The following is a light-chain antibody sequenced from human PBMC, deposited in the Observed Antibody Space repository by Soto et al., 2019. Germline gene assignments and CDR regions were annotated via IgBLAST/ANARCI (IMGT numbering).Light chain of an antibody. V-gene: IGKV3-11*01. CDR1: QSVINY. CDR2: DAS. J-gene: IGKJ4*01. CDR3: QHRSNWPLT. Sequence: EIVLTQSPATLSLSPGERATLSGRDSQSVINYLAWYQQRPGQAPRLLIYDASNRATAIPARFSGSGSGTDFTLTISSLEPKDFAVYYCQHRSNWPLTFGGGTKVEIK.